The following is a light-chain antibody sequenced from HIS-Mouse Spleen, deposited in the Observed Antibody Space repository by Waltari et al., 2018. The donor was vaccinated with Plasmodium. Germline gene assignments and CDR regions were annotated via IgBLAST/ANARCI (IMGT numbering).Light chain of an antibody. CDR1: ALPKKY. CDR2: EDS. CDR3: YSTDSSGNHRV. J-gene: IGLJ3*02. V-gene: IGLV3-10*01. Sequence: SYELTQPPSVSVSPGQTARITSSGDALPKKYAHWYQQKSGQAPVLVIKEDSKRPPGIPERFSGSSSGTMATLTISGAQVEDEADYYCYSTDSSGNHRVFGGGTKLTVL.